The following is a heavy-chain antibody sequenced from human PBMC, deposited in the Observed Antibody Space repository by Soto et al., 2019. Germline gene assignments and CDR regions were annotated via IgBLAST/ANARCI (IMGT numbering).Heavy chain of an antibody. Sequence: ASVNCSCKASGYTFTSYDINWVRQATGQGLEWMGWMNPNSGNTGYAQKFQGRVTMTRNTSISTAYMELSSLRSEDTAVYYCARGTGVAGRDAFDIWGQGTMVTVSS. CDR2: MNPNSGNT. CDR1: GYTFTSYD. CDR3: ARGTGVAGRDAFDI. J-gene: IGHJ3*02. V-gene: IGHV1-8*01. D-gene: IGHD6-19*01.